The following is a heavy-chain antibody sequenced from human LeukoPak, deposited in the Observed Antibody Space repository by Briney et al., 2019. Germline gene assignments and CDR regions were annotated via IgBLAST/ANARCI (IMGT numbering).Heavy chain of an antibody. V-gene: IGHV3-11*01. Sequence: PGGSLRLSCAVSGLSLRNVWMNWLRQAPGKGLEWVSYISSSGSTIYYADSVKGRFTISRDNAKNSLYLQMNSLRAEDTAVYYCARDPITIFGVVGYWGQGTLVTVSS. J-gene: IGHJ4*02. CDR2: ISSSGSTI. CDR1: GLSLRNVW. D-gene: IGHD3-3*01. CDR3: ARDPITIFGVVGY.